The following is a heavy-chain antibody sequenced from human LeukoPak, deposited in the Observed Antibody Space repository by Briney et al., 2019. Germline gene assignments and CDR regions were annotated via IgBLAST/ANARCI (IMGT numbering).Heavy chain of an antibody. CDR1: GFTFSTYR. CDR3: ATDRDNSDWQKRFDS. Sequence: GGSLRLSCAASGFTFSTYRMNWYRQAPGKGLEWVGNINQDASEINYVDSVRGRFTISRDNAKNSLHLQMNSLRAEDTAVYYCATDRDNSDWQKRFDSWGQGTLVTVSS. V-gene: IGHV3-7*01. J-gene: IGHJ4*02. D-gene: IGHD2-21*02. CDR2: INQDASEI.